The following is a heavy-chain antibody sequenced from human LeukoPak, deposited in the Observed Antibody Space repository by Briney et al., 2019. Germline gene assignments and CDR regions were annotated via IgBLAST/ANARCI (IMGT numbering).Heavy chain of an antibody. CDR1: GFTFDDYA. D-gene: IGHD3-10*01. V-gene: IGHV3-33*08. Sequence: GRSLRLSCAASGFTFDDYAMHWVRQAPGKGLEWVAFIRYDGSNKYYADSVKGRFTISRDNAKNTLYLQMNSLRAEDTAVYYCARDSGSGSYSDHWGQGTLVTVSS. CDR3: ARDSGSGSYSDH. J-gene: IGHJ5*02. CDR2: IRYDGSNK.